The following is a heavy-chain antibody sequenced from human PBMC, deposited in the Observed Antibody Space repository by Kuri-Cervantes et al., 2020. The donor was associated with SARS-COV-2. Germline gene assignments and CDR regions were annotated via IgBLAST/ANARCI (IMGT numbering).Heavy chain of an antibody. D-gene: IGHD3-3*01. V-gene: IGHV4-59*08. CDR3: VKGGARITNSGVVIANWFDP. CDR2: ISYSGNT. Sequence: GSLRLSCTVSGGSISTYYWGWIRQPPGKGLEWIGYISYSGNTNYNPSLNSRVTISLGTSNNQFSLRLTSVTAADTALYYCVKGGARITNSGVVIANWFDPWGQGTLVTVSS. CDR1: GGSISTYY. J-gene: IGHJ5*02.